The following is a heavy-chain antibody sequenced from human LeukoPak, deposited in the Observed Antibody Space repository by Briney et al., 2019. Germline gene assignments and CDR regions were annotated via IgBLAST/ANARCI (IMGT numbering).Heavy chain of an antibody. CDR3: ARGGDYVGAFDI. Sequence: SETLSLTCAVYGGSFSGYYWSWIRQPPGKGLEWIGEINHSGSTNYNPSLKSRVTISVDTSKNQFSLKLSSVTAADTAVYYCARGGDYVGAFDIWGQGTMVTVSS. CDR2: INHSGST. V-gene: IGHV4-34*01. J-gene: IGHJ3*02. D-gene: IGHD4-17*01. CDR1: GGSFSGYY.